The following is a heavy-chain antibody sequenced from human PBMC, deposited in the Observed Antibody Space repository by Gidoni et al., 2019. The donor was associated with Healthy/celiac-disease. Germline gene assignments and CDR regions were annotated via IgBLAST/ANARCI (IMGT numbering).Heavy chain of an antibody. D-gene: IGHD2-21*01. CDR1: GYTFTSYY. J-gene: IGHJ6*02. CDR3: ARETTYNYYYYGMDV. CDR2: INPSGGST. Sequence: QVQLVQSGAEVKKPGASVKVSCKASGYTFTSYYMPWVRQAPGQGLEWMGIINPSGGSTSYAQKFQGRVTMTRDTSTSTVYMELSSLRSEDTAVYYCARETTYNYYYYGMDVWGQGTTVTVSS. V-gene: IGHV1-46*01.